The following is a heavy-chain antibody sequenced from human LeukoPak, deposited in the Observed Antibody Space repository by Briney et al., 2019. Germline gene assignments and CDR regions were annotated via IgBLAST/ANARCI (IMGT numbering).Heavy chain of an antibody. CDR2: IYHSGST. CDR1: GGSISSGGYS. Sequence: SQTLSLTCAVSGGSISSGGYSWSWIRQPPGKGLEWIGYIYHSGSTYYNPSLKSRATISVDRSKNQFSLKLSSVTAADTAVYYCARGDGYKSSFDYWGQGTLVTVSS. J-gene: IGHJ4*02. CDR3: ARGDGYKSSFDY. V-gene: IGHV4-30-2*01. D-gene: IGHD5-24*01.